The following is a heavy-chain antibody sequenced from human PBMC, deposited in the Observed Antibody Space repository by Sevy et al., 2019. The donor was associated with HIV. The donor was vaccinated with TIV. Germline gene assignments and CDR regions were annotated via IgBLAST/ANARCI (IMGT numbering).Heavy chain of an antibody. Sequence: ASVKVSCKASGYTFTNYYMDWVRQAPGQGLEWMGLINPSGGSTSYAQRFQGRVTMTRDTSTSTVYMELSSLRSEDTAVYYCARVYYYDYSGPGLWGQGTLVTVSS. CDR3: ARVYYYDYSGPGL. J-gene: IGHJ4*02. CDR1: GYTFTNYY. V-gene: IGHV1-46*01. D-gene: IGHD3-22*01. CDR2: INPSGGST.